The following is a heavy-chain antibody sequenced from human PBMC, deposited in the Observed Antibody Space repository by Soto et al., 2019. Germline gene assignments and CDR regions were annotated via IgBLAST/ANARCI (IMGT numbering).Heavy chain of an antibody. Sequence: ALVKVSCTASGGSSSSYTISWVRQAPGQGLEWMGMINPGGVSITNAQKFQSRLTTTRDTSTRTVYMELSSLRSEDTAVYYCARDVAWLAGDYWGQGTQVTVSS. J-gene: IGHJ4*02. D-gene: IGHD6-19*01. CDR2: INPGGVSI. CDR3: ARDVAWLAGDY. CDR1: GGSSSSYT. V-gene: IGHV1-46*01.